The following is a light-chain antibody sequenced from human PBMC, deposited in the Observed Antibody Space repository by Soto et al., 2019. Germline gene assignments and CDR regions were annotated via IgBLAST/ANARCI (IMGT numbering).Light chain of an antibody. CDR3: PQGNSFRLP. Sequence: DIQMTQSLSTLCASLGDRVTIPCRASQGISSWLAWYQQKPGRAPKLLIYSASSLQSGAPSRFTGSGSGTDFTLTISGLQRDAVATYGCPQGNSFRLPSGGGTRVDIK. CDR1: QGISSW. V-gene: IGKV1-12*01. CDR2: SAS. J-gene: IGKJ4*01.